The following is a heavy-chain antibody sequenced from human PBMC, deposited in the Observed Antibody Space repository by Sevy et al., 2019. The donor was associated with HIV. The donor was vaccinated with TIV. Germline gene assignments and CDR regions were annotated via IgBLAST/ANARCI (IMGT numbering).Heavy chain of an antibody. J-gene: IGHJ6*02. Sequence: GGSLRLSCAASGFTFSDYYMRWIRQAPGKGLEWVSYISSSGSTIYYADSVKGRFTISRDNAKNSLYLQMNSLRAEDTAVYYCASRPRDYYGSGSYYKNGMDVWGQGTTVTVSS. CDR2: ISSSGSTI. D-gene: IGHD3-10*01. CDR3: ASRPRDYYGSGSYYKNGMDV. CDR1: GFTFSDYY. V-gene: IGHV3-11*01.